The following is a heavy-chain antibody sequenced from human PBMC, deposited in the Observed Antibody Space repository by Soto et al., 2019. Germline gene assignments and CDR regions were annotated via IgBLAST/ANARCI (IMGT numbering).Heavy chain of an antibody. Sequence: AGGTFAGSWISWVLQMPRKGLEWMGRIDPIDSYTNYSPSFQGHVTISADKSISTAYLQWSSLKASDTAMYYCARRLDGYNSGGMDVWGQGTTVTVSS. CDR2: IDPIDSYT. V-gene: IGHV5-10-1*01. J-gene: IGHJ6*02. D-gene: IGHD1-1*01. CDR3: ARRLDGYNSGGMDV. CDR1: GGTFAGSW.